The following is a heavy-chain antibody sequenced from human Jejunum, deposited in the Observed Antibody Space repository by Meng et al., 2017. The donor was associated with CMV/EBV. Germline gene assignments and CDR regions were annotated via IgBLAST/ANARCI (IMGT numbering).Heavy chain of an antibody. D-gene: IGHD6-13*01. J-gene: IGHJ4*02. CDR3: ARVIEIKSNIGSWHQLYFDY. Sequence: VQLGQSGAEVNEPGASVTVSCKASGFTFTTYAITWVRQAPGQGLEWMGWISAHNGNTDYAQNFEGRVTMTTDTSTSTAYMELRSLRSDDTAVFYCARVIEIKSNIGSWHQLYFDYWGQGSLVTVSS. CDR2: ISAHNGNT. V-gene: IGHV1-18*01. CDR1: GFTFTTYA.